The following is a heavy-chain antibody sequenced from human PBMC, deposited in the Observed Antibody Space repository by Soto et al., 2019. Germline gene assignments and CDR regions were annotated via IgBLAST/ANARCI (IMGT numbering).Heavy chain of an antibody. CDR3: ARGPRMGRGSNITGYFEY. Sequence: PGGSLRLSCAASGFTFSSYGMHWVRQAPGKGLEWVAVIWHDGSNRYYADSVKGRFTISRDDSRNTLSLQMNSLRAEDTAVYYCARGPRMGRGSNITGYFEYWGQGTLVTVSS. J-gene: IGHJ4*02. CDR2: IWHDGSNR. D-gene: IGHD3-10*01. V-gene: IGHV3-33*08. CDR1: GFTFSSYG.